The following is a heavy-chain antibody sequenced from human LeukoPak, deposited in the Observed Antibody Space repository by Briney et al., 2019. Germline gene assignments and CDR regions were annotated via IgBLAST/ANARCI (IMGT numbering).Heavy chain of an antibody. V-gene: IGHV5-51*01. CDR3: ARRHGGYAQDY. CDR1: GYSFTSYW. Sequence: GESLKISCKGSGYSFTSYWIAWVRQMPGKGLEWMGIIYPGDSDTRYSPSFQGQVTISVDTSISTAYLQWSSLKASDTAIYYRARRHGGYAQDYWGQGTLVTVSS. CDR2: IYPGDSDT. D-gene: IGHD5-12*01. J-gene: IGHJ4*02.